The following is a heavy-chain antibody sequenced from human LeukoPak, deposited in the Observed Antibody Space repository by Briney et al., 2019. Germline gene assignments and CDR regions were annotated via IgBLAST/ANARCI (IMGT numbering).Heavy chain of an antibody. CDR1: GGSISSSSYY. CDR2: IYYSGST. V-gene: IGHV4-39*01. Sequence: SETLSLTCTVSGGSISSSSYYWGWIRQPPGKGLEWLGSIYYSGSTYYNPSLKSRVTISVDTSKNQFSLKLSSVTAADTAVYYCATLMTTVTTNWFDPWGQGTLVTVSS. J-gene: IGHJ5*02. CDR3: ATLMTTVTTNWFDP. D-gene: IGHD4-17*01.